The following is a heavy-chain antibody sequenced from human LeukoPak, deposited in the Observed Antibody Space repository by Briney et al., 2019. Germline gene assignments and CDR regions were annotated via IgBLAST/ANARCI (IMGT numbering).Heavy chain of an antibody. CDR1: GYTFTSYG. D-gene: IGHD3-3*01. V-gene: IGHV1-18*01. CDR2: ISAYNGNT. CDR3: ARGVYYDFWSGYWEKSVAFDI. Sequence: GASVKVSCKASGYTFTSYGISWVRQAPGQGLEWMGWISAYNGNTNYAQKLQGRVTMTTDTSTSTAYMELRSLRSDDTAVYYCARGVYYDFWSGYWEKSVAFDIWGQGTMVTVS. J-gene: IGHJ3*02.